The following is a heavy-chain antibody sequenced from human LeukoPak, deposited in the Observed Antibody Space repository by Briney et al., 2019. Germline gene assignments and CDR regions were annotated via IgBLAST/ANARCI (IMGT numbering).Heavy chain of an antibody. CDR3: ARTPRYYYDSSGYLVFDY. Sequence: PGGSLRLSCAASGFTFSSYAMHWVRQAPGKGLEWVAVISYDGSNKYYADSVKGRFTISRDNSKNTLYLQMNSLRAEDTAVYYCARTPRYYYDSSGYLVFDYWGQGTLVTVSS. CDR1: GFTFSSYA. V-gene: IGHV3-30*04. J-gene: IGHJ4*02. CDR2: ISYDGSNK. D-gene: IGHD3-22*01.